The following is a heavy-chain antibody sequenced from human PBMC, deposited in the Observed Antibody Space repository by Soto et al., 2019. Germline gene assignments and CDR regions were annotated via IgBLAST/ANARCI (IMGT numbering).Heavy chain of an antibody. V-gene: IGHV4-59*08. Sequence: SETLSLTCSVSGGSISSYYWSWIRQPPGKGLEWIGYIYYSGSTNYNPSLKSRVSISLDTSKNQFSLNPSSVTAADTAVYYCTKHRRWPPTGFDPWGPGTRVTVFS. CDR1: GGSISSYY. J-gene: IGHJ5*02. CDR3: TKHRRWPPTGFDP. CDR2: IYYSGST.